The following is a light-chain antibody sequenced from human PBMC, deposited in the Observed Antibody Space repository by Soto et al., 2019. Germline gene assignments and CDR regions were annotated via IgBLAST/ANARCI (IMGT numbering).Light chain of an antibody. CDR2: DDN. CDR1: SSNIGGNS. J-gene: IGLJ1*01. CDR3: GSWDSSLSAYV. V-gene: IGLV1-51*01. Sequence: QSVLTQPPSVSAAPGQKVTISCSGSSSNIGGNSVSWYQQLPGTAPKLLIYDDNKRPSGITARFSGSKSGTSATLGITGFQTGDEADYYCGSWDSSLSAYVFGTGTKVTVL.